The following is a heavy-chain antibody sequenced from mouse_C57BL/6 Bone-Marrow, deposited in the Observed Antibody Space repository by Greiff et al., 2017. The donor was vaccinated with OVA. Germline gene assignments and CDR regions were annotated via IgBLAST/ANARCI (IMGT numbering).Heavy chain of an antibody. CDR2: IHPNSGST. V-gene: IGHV1-64*01. D-gene: IGHD2-3*01. Sequence: QVQLQQPGAELVKPGASVKLSCKASGYTFTSYWMHWVKQRPGQGLEWIGMIHPNSGSTNYNEKFKSKATLTVDKSSSTAYMKLSSLTSEDSAVXFCGWLRGWFGYWGQGTTVTVSS. CDR3: GWLRGWFGY. CDR1: GYTFTSYW. J-gene: IGHJ2*01.